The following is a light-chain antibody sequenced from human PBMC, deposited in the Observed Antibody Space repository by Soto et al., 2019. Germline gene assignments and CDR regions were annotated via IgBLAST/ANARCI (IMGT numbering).Light chain of an antibody. CDR2: DAS. Sequence: EIVMTQSPATLSVSPGERATLSCRASQSVSSKLAWYQHKPGQAPRLLIYDASTRATGIAARFRGSGSGTEFTLTISSLQSEDFAVYSCQQYNNLITFGQGTRLEIK. CDR1: QSVSSK. V-gene: IGKV3-15*01. CDR3: QQYNNLIT. J-gene: IGKJ5*01.